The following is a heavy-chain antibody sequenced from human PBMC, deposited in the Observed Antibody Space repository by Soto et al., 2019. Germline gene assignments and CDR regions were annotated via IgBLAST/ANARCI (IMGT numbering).Heavy chain of an antibody. D-gene: IGHD5-18*01. J-gene: IGHJ6*02. CDR2: ISYDGSNK. CDR1: GFTFSSYG. Sequence: QVQLVESGGGVVQPGRSLRLSCAASGFTFSSYGMHWVRQAPGKGLEWVAVISYDGSNKYYADSVKVRFTISRDNSKNTLYLQMNSLRAEDTAVYYCAKGDEAMVPFYYYYGMDVWGQGTTVTVSS. CDR3: AKGDEAMVPFYYYYGMDV. V-gene: IGHV3-30*18.